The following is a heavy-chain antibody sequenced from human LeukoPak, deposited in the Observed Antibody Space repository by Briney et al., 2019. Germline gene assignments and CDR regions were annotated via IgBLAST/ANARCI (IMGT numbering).Heavy chain of an antibody. CDR3: ARVSPEGDYDY. J-gene: IGHJ4*02. CDR2: INSDGSST. D-gene: IGHD4-17*01. Sequence: PGGSLRLSCAASGFTFSSYWMHWGRQAPGKGLVWVSRINSDGSSTSYADSVKGRFTISRDNAKNTLYLQMNSLRAEDTAVYYCARVSPEGDYDYWGQGTLVTVSS. CDR1: GFTFSSYW. V-gene: IGHV3-74*01.